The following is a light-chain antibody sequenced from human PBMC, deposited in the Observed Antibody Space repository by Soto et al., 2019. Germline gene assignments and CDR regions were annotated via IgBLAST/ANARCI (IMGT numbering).Light chain of an antibody. Sequence: QSALTQPASVSGSPGQSITIPCTGTSSDVGGYNYVSWSQQHPGKAPKLMIYDVSSRPSGVSNRFSGSKSGNTASLTISGLQAEDEADYYCTSYTSSSTRGVFGGGTKLTVL. V-gene: IGLV2-14*03. CDR2: DVS. J-gene: IGLJ2*01. CDR1: SSDVGGYNY. CDR3: TSYTSSSTRGV.